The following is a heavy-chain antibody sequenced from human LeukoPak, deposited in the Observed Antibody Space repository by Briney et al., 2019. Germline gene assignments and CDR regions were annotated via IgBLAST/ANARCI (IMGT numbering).Heavy chain of an antibody. CDR1: GGSISSSSYY. Sequence: PSETLSLTCTVSGGSISSSSYYWGWIRQPPGKGLEWIGSIYYSGSTYYNPSLKSRVTISVDTSKNQFSLKLSSVTAADTAVYYCARGFSSGWYGGFDYWGQGTLVTVS. J-gene: IGHJ4*02. V-gene: IGHV4-39*07. CDR3: ARGFSSGWYGGFDY. CDR2: IYYSGST. D-gene: IGHD6-19*01.